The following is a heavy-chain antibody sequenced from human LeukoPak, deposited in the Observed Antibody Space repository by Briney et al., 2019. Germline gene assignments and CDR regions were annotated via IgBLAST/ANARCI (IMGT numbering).Heavy chain of an antibody. CDR3: ARGGSHYYYYYYMDV. Sequence: ASVTVSCKASGYTFTSYDINWVRQATGQGLEWMGWMNPNSGNTGYAQKFQGRVTITRNTSISTAYMELSSLRSEDTAVYYCARGGSHYYYYYYMDVWGKGTTVTVSS. D-gene: IGHD1-26*01. V-gene: IGHV1-8*03. CDR1: GYTFTSYD. J-gene: IGHJ6*03. CDR2: MNPNSGNT.